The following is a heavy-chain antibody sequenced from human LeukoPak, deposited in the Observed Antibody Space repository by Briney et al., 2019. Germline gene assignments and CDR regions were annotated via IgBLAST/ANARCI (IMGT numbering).Heavy chain of an antibody. D-gene: IGHD4-17*01. CDR3: AMTVPHYYGMDV. CDR2: IYYSGST. V-gene: IGHV4-39*01. CDR1: GGSISSSSYY. J-gene: IGHJ6*02. Sequence: PSETLSLTCTVSGGSISSSSYYWGWIRQPPGKGLEWIGSIYYSGSTYYNPSLRSRVTISVDTSKNQVSLKLSSVTAADTAVYYCAMTVPHYYGMDVWGQGTTVTVSS.